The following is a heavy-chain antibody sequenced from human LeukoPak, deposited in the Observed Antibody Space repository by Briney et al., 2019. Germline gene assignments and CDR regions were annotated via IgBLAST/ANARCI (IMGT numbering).Heavy chain of an antibody. J-gene: IGHJ5*02. D-gene: IGHD2-15*01. V-gene: IGHV4-59*01. Sequence: PSETLSLTCTVSGASISNYYWSWTRQPPGKGLKWIGYIHNTGRTNYNPSLKSRVTISADTSKYQFSLRLSSVTAADTAIYYCARYAATGGPNWFDPWGPGTLVTVSS. CDR1: GASISNYY. CDR3: ARYAATGGPNWFDP. CDR2: IHNTGRT.